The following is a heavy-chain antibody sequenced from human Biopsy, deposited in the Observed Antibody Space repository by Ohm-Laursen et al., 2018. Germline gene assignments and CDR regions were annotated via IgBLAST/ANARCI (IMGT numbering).Heavy chain of an antibody. D-gene: IGHD2-2*01. CDR3: ARDVKRYCSGTSCYSGYFGMDV. CDR2: VYYSGTT. CDR1: GGSVSDSFHF. Sequence: TLSLTCTVSGGSVSDSFHFWSWIRQPPGKGLEWFGDVYYSGTTNYNPSLKSRLTISVDTSKNQFSLNLNSVTAADTAVYFCARDVKRYCSGTSCYSGYFGMDVWGQGTTVTVS. V-gene: IGHV4-61*01. J-gene: IGHJ6*02.